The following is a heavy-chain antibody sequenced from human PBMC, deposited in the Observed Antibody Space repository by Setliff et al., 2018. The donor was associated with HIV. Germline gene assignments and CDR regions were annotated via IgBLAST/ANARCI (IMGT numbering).Heavy chain of an antibody. CDR3: ARGRKKTLAVSGTRYFDF. Sequence: SETLSLTCAVYGGSLSGFYWTFIRQSPGKGLEWIGEVTHSGSTTYDPSLKSRITISVDTSKNQFSLKPTSVTAADMGVYYCARGRKKTLAVSGTRYFDFWGQGTLVTVSS. J-gene: IGHJ4*02. D-gene: IGHD6-19*01. V-gene: IGHV4-34*01. CDR2: VTHSGST. CDR1: GGSLSGFY.